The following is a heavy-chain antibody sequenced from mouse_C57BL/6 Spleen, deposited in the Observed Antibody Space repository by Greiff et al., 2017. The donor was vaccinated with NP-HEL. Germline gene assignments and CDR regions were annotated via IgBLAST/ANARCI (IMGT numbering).Heavy chain of an antibody. CDR1: GYTFTSYW. J-gene: IGHJ4*01. CDR2: IYPGSGST. Sequence: QVQLQQPGAELVKPGASVKMSCKASGYTFTSYWITWVKQRPGQGLEWIGDIYPGSGSTNYNEKFKSKATLTVDTSSSTAYMQLSSLTSEDSAVYYCARWGGSSPYYYAMDYWGQGTSVTVSS. CDR3: ARWGGSSPYYYAMDY. D-gene: IGHD1-1*01. V-gene: IGHV1-55*01.